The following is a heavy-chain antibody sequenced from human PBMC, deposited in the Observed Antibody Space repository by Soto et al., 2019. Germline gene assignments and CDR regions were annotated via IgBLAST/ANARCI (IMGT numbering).Heavy chain of an antibody. D-gene: IGHD3-3*01. CDR1: GFTFDDYG. J-gene: IGHJ4*02. V-gene: IGHV3-20*04. CDR2: INWNGGST. CDR3: AREGDFWSDFYTYYFDY. Sequence: GGSLRLSCAASGFTFDDYGMSWVRQAPGKGLEWVSGINWNGGSTGYAVSVKGRFTISRDNAKNSLYLQMNSLRAEDTALYYCAREGDFWSDFYTYYFDYWGQGTLVTVSS.